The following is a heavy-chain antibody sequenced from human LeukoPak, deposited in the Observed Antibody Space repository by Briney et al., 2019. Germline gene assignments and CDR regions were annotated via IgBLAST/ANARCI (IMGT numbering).Heavy chain of an antibody. CDR2: IYTSGST. J-gene: IGHJ4*02. CDR1: GGSISSGSYY. Sequence: SQTLSLTCTVSGGSISSGSYYWSWIRQPAGKGLEWIGRIYTSGSTNYNPSLKSRVTISVDTSKNQFSLKLSSVTAADTAVYYCAREVPYYDSSGYSFDYWGQGTLVTVSS. V-gene: IGHV4-61*02. D-gene: IGHD3-22*01. CDR3: AREVPYYDSSGYSFDY.